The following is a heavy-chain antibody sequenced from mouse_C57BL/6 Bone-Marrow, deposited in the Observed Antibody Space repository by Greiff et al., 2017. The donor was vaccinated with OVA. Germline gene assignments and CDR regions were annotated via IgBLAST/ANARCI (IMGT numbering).Heavy chain of an antibody. CDR3: AMGFITTVVDSYYFDY. CDR1: GYTFTTYP. Sequence: VQLQQSGAELVKPGASVKMSCKASGYTFTTYPIEWMQQNHGKSLEWIGNFHPYNDDTKYNEKFKGKATLTVEKSSSTVYLELSRLTSDDSAVYYCAMGFITTVVDSYYFDYWGQGTTLTVSS. V-gene: IGHV1-47*01. D-gene: IGHD1-1*01. J-gene: IGHJ2*01. CDR2: FHPYNDDT.